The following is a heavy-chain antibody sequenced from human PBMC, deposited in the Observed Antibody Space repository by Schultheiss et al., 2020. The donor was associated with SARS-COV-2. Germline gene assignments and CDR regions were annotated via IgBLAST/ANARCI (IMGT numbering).Heavy chain of an antibody. CDR3: AKDPGYSGYDKPLDY. CDR1: GFTFSSYA. V-gene: IGHV3-23*01. CDR2: ISGSGGST. J-gene: IGHJ4*02. Sequence: GGSLRLSCAASGFTFSSYAMSWVRQAPGKGLEWVSAISGSGGSTGYADSLKGRLTISRDNTKNFLYLQMNSLRAEDTAVYYCAKDPGYSGYDKPLDYWGQGTLVTVSS. D-gene: IGHD5-12*01.